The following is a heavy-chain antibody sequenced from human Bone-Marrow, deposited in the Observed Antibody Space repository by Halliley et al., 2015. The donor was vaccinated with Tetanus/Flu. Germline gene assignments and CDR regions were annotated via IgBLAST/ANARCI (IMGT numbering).Heavy chain of an antibody. J-gene: IGHJ4*02. Sequence: GGASISTTRKYKNFAVSVRGRFTITRDNAEKSLYLQMNSLRVEDTAVYYCAREMFADYTFDYWGQGTRVTVSS. CDR3: AREMFADYTFDY. CDR2: ISTTRKYK. D-gene: IGHD3-10*02. V-gene: IGHV3-21*01.